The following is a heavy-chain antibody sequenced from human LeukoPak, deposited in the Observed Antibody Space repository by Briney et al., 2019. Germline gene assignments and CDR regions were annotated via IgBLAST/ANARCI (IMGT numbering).Heavy chain of an antibody. CDR3: ARRFLNSHPIYYYMDV. V-gene: IGHV1-18*01. CDR1: GYNFLNYG. CDR2: ISGKTGNI. Sequence: GASVKVSCKASGYNFLNYGISWVRQAPGQGLEWMGWISGKTGNINYAQKFQARATMTRDTSTSTAYMEPRSLRSDDTAVYFCARRFLNSHPIYYYMDVWAKGTTVIVSS. J-gene: IGHJ6*03. D-gene: IGHD2-21*01.